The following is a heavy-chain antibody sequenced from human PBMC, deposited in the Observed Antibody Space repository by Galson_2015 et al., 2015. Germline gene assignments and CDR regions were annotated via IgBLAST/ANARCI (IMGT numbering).Heavy chain of an antibody. CDR3: ARDSYGEADY. V-gene: IGHV3-11*01. Sequence: SLRLSCAASGFTCDDYAMHWVRQAPGKGLEWVSYISSSGSTIYYADSVKGRFTISRDNAKNSLYLQMNSLRAEDTAVYYCARDSYGEADYWGQGTLVTVSS. J-gene: IGHJ4*02. CDR2: ISSSGSTI. CDR1: GFTCDDYA. D-gene: IGHD4-17*01.